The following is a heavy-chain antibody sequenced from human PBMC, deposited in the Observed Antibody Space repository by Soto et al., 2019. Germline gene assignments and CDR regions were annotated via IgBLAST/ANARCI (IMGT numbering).Heavy chain of an antibody. Sequence: SETLSLTCAVYGGSFSGYYWSWIRQPPGKGLEWIGEINHSGSTNYNPSLKSRVTISVDTSKNQFSLKLSSVTAADTAVYYCVGVVVPAAMPYNWFDPWGQGTLVTVSS. V-gene: IGHV4-34*01. J-gene: IGHJ5*02. CDR2: INHSGST. D-gene: IGHD2-2*01. CDR1: GGSFSGYY. CDR3: VGVVVPAAMPYNWFDP.